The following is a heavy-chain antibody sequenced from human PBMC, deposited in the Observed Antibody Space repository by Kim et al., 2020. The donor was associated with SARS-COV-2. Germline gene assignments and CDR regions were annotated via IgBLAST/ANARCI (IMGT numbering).Heavy chain of an antibody. J-gene: IGHJ3*01. Sequence: GGSLRLSCEGSGFTFSEAWMSWVRQAPGKGLEWVGQIKINADGGTADYAESVKDRFTISRDDSKNTVYLQMNSLKTEDTALYYCASNRNFWSGYAFDVWGQGTMVTVSS. CDR3: ASNRNFWSGYAFDV. D-gene: IGHD3-3*01. CDR1: GFTFSEAW. V-gene: IGHV3-15*01. CDR2: IKINADGGTA.